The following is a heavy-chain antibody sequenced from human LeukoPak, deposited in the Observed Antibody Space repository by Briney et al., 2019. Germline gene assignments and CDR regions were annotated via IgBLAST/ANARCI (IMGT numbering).Heavy chain of an antibody. Sequence: SETLSLTCTVSGGSISSYYWSWIRQPPGKGLEWIGYIYYSGSTNYNPSLKSRVTISVDTSKNQFSLKLSSVTAANTAVYYCARDYYVNAFDIWGQGTMVTVSS. J-gene: IGHJ3*02. CDR3: ARDYYVNAFDI. CDR2: IYYSGST. CDR1: GGSISSYY. V-gene: IGHV4-59*01. D-gene: IGHD3-10*02.